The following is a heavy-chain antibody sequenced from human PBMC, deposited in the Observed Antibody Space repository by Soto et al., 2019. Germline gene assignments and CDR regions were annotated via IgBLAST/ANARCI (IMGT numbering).Heavy chain of an antibody. J-gene: IGHJ5*02. Sequence: SVKVSCKASGGTFSSYAISWVRQAPGQGLEWMGGIIPIFGTANYAQKFQGRVTITADESTSTAYMELSSLRSEDTAVYYCARAGKYSSSNRWFDTWGQGTLVTVSS. V-gene: IGHV1-69*13. CDR2: IIPIFGTA. CDR3: ARAGKYSSSNRWFDT. CDR1: GGTFSSYA. D-gene: IGHD6-13*01.